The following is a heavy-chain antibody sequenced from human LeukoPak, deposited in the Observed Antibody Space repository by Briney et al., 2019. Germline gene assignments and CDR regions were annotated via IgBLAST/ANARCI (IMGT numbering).Heavy chain of an antibody. J-gene: IGHJ6*03. D-gene: IGHD4-11*01. CDR2: IKQDGSEK. V-gene: IGHV3-7*01. CDR3: ARSVTTPTYYYYYLDV. CDR1: GFTFSSYW. Sequence: GGSLRLSCAASGFTFSSYWMSWVRQAPGKGLEWVANIKQDGSEKYYVDSVRGRFTISRDNAKNSLYLQMNSLRAEDTAVYYCARSVTTPTYYYYYLDVWGKGTTVTVSS.